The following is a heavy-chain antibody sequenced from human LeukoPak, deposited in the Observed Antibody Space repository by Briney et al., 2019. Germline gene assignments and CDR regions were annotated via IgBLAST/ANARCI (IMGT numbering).Heavy chain of an antibody. D-gene: IGHD3-9*01. V-gene: IGHV5-51*01. J-gene: IGHJ4*02. CDR1: GYTFINYW. CDR2: IYPGDSDT. CDR3: ARLTDDILTGYFFDY. Sequence: GESLKISCKGSGYTFINYWIGWVRQMPGKGLEWMGIIYPGDSDTRYSPSFQGQVTISADKSISTAYLQWSSLKASDTAMYYCARLTDDILTGYFFDYWGQGTLVTVSS.